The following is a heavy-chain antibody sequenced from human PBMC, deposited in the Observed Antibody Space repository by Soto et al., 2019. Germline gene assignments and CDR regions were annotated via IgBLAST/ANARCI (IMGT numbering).Heavy chain of an antibody. CDR3: ARDPSHSYYTLFYYLGY. Sequence: EVQLLESGGGLVQPGGSLRLSCAASGFTFSTYAMSWVRQAPGKGLEWVSAISGSGSNTYYADSGKGRFTITRDDSKSTLYLQMNSLRTEDTDVYYCARDPSHSYYTLFYYLGYWGQGTLVTVSS. J-gene: IGHJ4*02. V-gene: IGHV3-23*01. D-gene: IGHD1-26*01. CDR1: GFTFSTYA. CDR2: ISGSGSNT.